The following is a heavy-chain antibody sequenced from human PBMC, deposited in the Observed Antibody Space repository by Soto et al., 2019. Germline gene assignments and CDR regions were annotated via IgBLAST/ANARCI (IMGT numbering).Heavy chain of an antibody. J-gene: IGHJ6*02. V-gene: IGHV3-48*03. CDR3: ARAECSSPDCLTAYYSYGLDV. CDR1: GFTFSNFE. CDR2: INTAGSTK. Sequence: GGSLRLSCAASGFTFSNFEMHWVRQAPGKGLEWVSYINTAGSTKYYAESVKGRFTISRDNARNSLFLQMNSLRAEDTAVYYCARAECSSPDCLTAYYSYGLDVWGQGSTGTVSS. D-gene: IGHD3-9*01.